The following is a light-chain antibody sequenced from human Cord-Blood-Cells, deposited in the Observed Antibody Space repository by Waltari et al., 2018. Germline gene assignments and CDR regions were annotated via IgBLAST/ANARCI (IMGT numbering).Light chain of an antibody. CDR2: AAS. Sequence: QSPSSLSASVGDRVTITCRASQSISSYLNWYQQKPGKAPKLLIYAASSLQSGVPSRFSGSGSGTDFTLTISSLQPEDFATYYCQQSYSTPPTFGQGTKVEIK. V-gene: IGKV1-39*01. CDR3: QQSYSTPPT. CDR1: QSISSY. J-gene: IGKJ1*01.